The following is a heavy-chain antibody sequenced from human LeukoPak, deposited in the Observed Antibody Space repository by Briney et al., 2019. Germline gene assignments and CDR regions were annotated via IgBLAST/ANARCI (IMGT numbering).Heavy chain of an antibody. CDR2: LSGTGGST. Sequence: PGGSLRLSCAASEFTFSDYYMSWIRQAPGKGLEWVSTLSGTGGSTYYADSVKGRFAISRDNSKNTLYLQMNNLRAEDTAVYYCTRALPGTGMVSGFWGQGTLVTVSS. J-gene: IGHJ4*02. CDR1: EFTFSDYY. V-gene: IGHV3-23*01. CDR3: TRALPGTGMVSGF. D-gene: IGHD5-18*01.